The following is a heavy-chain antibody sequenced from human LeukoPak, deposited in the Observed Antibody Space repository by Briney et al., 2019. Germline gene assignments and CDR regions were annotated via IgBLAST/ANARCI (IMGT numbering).Heavy chain of an antibody. Sequence: PGGSLRLSCAASGFTFSSYGMHWVRQAPGKGLEWVAVISYDGSNKYYADSVKGRFTISRDNSKNTLYLQMNSLRAEDTAVYYCAKDSPGTDYWGQGTLVTVSS. CDR3: AKDSPGTDY. CDR2: ISYDGSNK. J-gene: IGHJ4*02. D-gene: IGHD6-13*01. V-gene: IGHV3-30*18. CDR1: GFTFSSYG.